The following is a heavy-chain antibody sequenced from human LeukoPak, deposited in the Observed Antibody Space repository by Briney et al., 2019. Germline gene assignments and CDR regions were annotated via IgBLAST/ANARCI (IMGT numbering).Heavy chain of an antibody. V-gene: IGHV4-34*01. CDR1: GGPFSGYY. CDR2: INHSGST. J-gene: IGHJ3*02. CDR3: ARANLKAPFFDI. Sequence: SETLSLTCAVYGGPFSGYYWSWIRQPPGKGLEGMGEINHSGSTNYNPSLKSRVTISVDTSKNQFSLKLSSVTAADTAVYYCARANLKAPFFDIWGQGTMVTVSS.